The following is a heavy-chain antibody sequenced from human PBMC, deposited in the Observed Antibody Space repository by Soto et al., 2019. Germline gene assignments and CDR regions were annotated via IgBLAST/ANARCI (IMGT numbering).Heavy chain of an antibody. CDR3: ARDRGSSGYFTSRYFDY. V-gene: IGHV1-69*05. CDR2: IIPIFGRA. CDR1: GGTSSSYA. J-gene: IGHJ4*01. Sequence: SVKVSCKASGGTSSSYAISWVRQAPGQGLEWMGDIIPIFGRANYAQNYAGRVTITTDESTTTAYMELSSLRYEDTAVYYCARDRGSSGYFTSRYFDYWG. D-gene: IGHD3-22*01.